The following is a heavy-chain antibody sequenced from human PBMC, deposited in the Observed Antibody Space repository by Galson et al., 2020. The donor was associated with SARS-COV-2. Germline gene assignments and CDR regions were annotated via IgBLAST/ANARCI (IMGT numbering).Heavy chain of an antibody. CDR2: IKSKTDGGTT. D-gene: IGHD1-26*01. J-gene: IGHJ6*02. Sequence: GGSLRLSCAASGFTFSNAWMNWVRQAPGKGLEWVGRIKSKTDGGTTDYAAPVKGRFTISRDDSKNTLYLQMNSLKTEDTAVYYCTTAHLVGATTGYYYGMDVWGQGTTVTVSS. CDR3: TTAHLVGATTGYYYGMDV. CDR1: GFTFSNAW. V-gene: IGHV3-15*07.